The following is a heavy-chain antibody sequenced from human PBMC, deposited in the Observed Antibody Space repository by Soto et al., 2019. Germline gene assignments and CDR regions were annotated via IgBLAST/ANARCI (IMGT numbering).Heavy chain of an antibody. J-gene: IGHJ6*02. Sequence: TLSPTFNVPGGSVSSGSYYWSGIRHPPLTGLVCIGYIYYSGSTNYNPSLNSRVTISVDTSKNQFSLKLSSVTAADMAVYYCARGFLRYSSGWYSSSYYYGMDVWGQGTTLTVSS. D-gene: IGHD6-13*01. CDR3: ARGFLRYSSGWYSSSYYYGMDV. CDR2: IYYSGST. CDR1: GGSVSSGSYY. V-gene: IGHV4-61*01.